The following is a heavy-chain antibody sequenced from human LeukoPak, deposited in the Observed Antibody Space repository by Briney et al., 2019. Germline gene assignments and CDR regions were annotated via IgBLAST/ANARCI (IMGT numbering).Heavy chain of an antibody. V-gene: IGHV3-23*01. Sequence: PGGSLRLSCEASGFTFSIYAMSWVRQAPGKGLAWVSVISSSADSTYYADSVKGRFTISRDNPKNTLYLQMNNLRAEDTAVYYCAKPLEKYTYGGNFDYWGQGILVTVSS. CDR2: ISSSADST. J-gene: IGHJ4*02. CDR1: GFTFSIYA. CDR3: AKPLEKYTYGGNFDY. D-gene: IGHD4-23*01.